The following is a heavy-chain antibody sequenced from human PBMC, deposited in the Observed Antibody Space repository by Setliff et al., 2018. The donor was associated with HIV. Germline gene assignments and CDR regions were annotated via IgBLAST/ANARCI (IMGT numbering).Heavy chain of an antibody. D-gene: IGHD4-17*01. CDR2: IYYSGNT. J-gene: IGHJ4*02. CDR3: ARRGDYGGMGY. V-gene: IGHV4-59*08. CDR1: GGSISDYY. Sequence: SETLSLTCTVSGGSISDYYWTWIRQPPRKGLEWIGYIYYSGNTNYNPSLKSRVTISLDTSKNQFSLKLISLTAADTAVYYCARRGDYGGMGYWGLGTLVTVSS.